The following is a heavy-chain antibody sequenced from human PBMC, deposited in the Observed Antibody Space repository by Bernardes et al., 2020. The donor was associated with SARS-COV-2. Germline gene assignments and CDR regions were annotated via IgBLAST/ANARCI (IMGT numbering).Heavy chain of an antibody. CDR2: LKQDGSEK. Sequence: VGSLRLSCAASGFTFISSSLSWFRPAPGPGLEWLANLKQDGSEKHYVYSVRSRFTISRDNAKNSLYLQMSSLRTENTAVYYCGSGGGWYSYYWGQGILVTVSS. CDR1: GFTFISSS. V-gene: IGHV3-7*01. CDR3: GSGGGWYSYY. D-gene: IGHD6-19*01. J-gene: IGHJ4*02.